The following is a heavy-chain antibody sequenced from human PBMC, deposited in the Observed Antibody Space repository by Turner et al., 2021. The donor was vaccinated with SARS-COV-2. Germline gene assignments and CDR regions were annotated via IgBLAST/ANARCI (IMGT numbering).Heavy chain of an antibody. CDR1: GFSFSRYV. CDR3: AKDRNTYYYGSALDY. CDR2: IRGSGDNT. Sequence: EVQLLESGGGLVQPGRSLRLSCAASGFSFSRYVMSWVRQAPGRGLGWVSAIRGSGDNTYYTDSVKGRFTISRDNSKNTLYLQMNSLRDDDTAVYYCAKDRNTYYYGSALDYWGQGTLVTVSS. V-gene: IGHV3-23*01. D-gene: IGHD3-10*01. J-gene: IGHJ4*02.